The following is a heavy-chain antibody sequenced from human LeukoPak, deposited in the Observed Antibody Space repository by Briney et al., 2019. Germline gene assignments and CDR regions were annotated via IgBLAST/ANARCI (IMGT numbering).Heavy chain of an antibody. CDR2: ISYDGSNK. CDR3: ARGGHWAKDYYYGMDV. J-gene: IGHJ6*02. V-gene: IGHV3-30-3*01. D-gene: IGHD3-16*01. CDR1: GFTFSSYA. Sequence: PGRSLRLSCAASGFTFSSYAMHWVRQAPGKGLEWVAVISYDGSNKYYADSVKGGFTISRDNSKNTLYLQMNSLRAEDTAVYYCARGGHWAKDYYYGMDVWGQGTTVTVSS.